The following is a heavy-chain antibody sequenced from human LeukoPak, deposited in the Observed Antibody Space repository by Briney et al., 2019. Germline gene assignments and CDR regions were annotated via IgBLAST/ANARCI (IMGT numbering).Heavy chain of an antibody. J-gene: IGHJ4*02. V-gene: IGHV4-39*07. CDR2: IYYSGST. Sequence: SETLSLTCTVSGGSISSSSYYWGWIRQPPGKGLEWIGSIYYSGSTYYNPSLKSRVTISVDTSKNQFSLKLSSVTAADTAVYYCARGNTAMDDYFDYWGQGTLVTVSS. D-gene: IGHD5-18*01. CDR3: ARGNTAMDDYFDY. CDR1: GGSISSSSYY.